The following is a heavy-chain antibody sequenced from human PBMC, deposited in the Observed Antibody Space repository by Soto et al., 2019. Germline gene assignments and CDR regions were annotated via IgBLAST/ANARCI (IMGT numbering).Heavy chain of an antibody. CDR3: ARAYDFWSGLATGMDV. D-gene: IGHD3-3*01. V-gene: IGHV3-30-3*01. Sequence: GGSLRLSCAASGFTFSSYAMHWVRQAPGKGLEWVAVISYDGSNKYYADSVKGRFTISRDNSKNTLYLQMNSLRAEETAVYYCARAYDFWSGLATGMDVWGQGTTVTVSS. CDR1: GFTFSSYA. CDR2: ISYDGSNK. J-gene: IGHJ6*02.